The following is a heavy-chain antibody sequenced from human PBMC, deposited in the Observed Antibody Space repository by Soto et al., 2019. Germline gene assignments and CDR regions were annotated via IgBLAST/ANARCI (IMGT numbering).Heavy chain of an antibody. CDR3: ARDHDILTGYYLFDY. Sequence: PGGSLRLSCAASGFTFSSYGMHWVRQAPGKGLEWVAVIWYDGSNKYYADSVKGRFTISRDNSKNSLYLQMNSLRAEDTAVYYCARDHDILTGYYLFDYWGQGT. CDR1: GFTFSSYG. D-gene: IGHD3-9*01. V-gene: IGHV3-33*01. J-gene: IGHJ4*02. CDR2: IWYDGSNK.